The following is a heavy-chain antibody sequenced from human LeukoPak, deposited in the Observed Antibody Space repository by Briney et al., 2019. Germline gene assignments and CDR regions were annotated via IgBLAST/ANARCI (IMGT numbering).Heavy chain of an antibody. CDR2: ISGSGGST. D-gene: IGHD3-22*01. J-gene: IGHJ4*02. V-gene: IGHV3-23*01. CDR1: EFTFSSYA. Sequence: GGSLRLSCAASEFTFSSYAMSWVRQAPGKGLEWVSAISGSGGSTYYADSVKGRFTISRDNSKNTLYLQMNSLRAEDTAVYYCAKFETYDSRSHDYWGQGTLVTVSS. CDR3: AKFETYDSRSHDY.